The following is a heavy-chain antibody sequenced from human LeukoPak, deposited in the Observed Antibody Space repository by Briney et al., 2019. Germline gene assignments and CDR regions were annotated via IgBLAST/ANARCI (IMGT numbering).Heavy chain of an antibody. V-gene: IGHV3-7*01. CDR3: ARATIVGATNY. D-gene: IGHD1-26*01. J-gene: IGHJ4*02. CDR2: IKQDGSEK. Sequence: GGSLRLSCAASGFTFSSYWMSWVRQAPGKGLERVANIKQDGSEKYYVDSVKGRFTISRDNDKNSLYLQMNSLRAEDTAVYYCARATIVGATNYWGQGTLVTVSS. CDR1: GFTFSSYW.